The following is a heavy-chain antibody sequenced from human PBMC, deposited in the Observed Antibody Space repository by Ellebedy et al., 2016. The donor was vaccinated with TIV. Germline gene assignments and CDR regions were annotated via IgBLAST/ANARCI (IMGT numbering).Heavy chain of an antibody. V-gene: IGHV3-48*02. Sequence: GESLKISCAASGFTFSSYSMNWVRQAPGKGLEWVSYISSSSSTIYYADSVKGRFTISRDNAKNSLYLQMNSLRDEDTAVYYCARGRSSGRTAFDVWGQGTMVPVSS. J-gene: IGHJ3*01. D-gene: IGHD3-10*01. CDR2: ISSSSSTI. CDR1: GFTFSSYS. CDR3: ARGRSSGRTAFDV.